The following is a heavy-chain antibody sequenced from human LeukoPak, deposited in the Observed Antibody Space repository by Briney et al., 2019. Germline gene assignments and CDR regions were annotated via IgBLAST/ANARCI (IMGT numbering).Heavy chain of an antibody. CDR1: GDSISSSSYF. CDR2: IYYSGST. CDR3: ARHQLSRYYDSSVPGYYYYGMDV. V-gene: IGHV4-39*01. D-gene: IGHD3-22*01. J-gene: IGHJ6*02. Sequence: SETLSLTCTVSGDSISSSSYFWGWIRQPPGKGLEYIGSIYYSGSTYYNPSLKSRVTISVDTSKNQFSLKLSSVTAADTAVYYCARHQLSRYYDSSVPGYYYYGMDVWGQGTTVTVSS.